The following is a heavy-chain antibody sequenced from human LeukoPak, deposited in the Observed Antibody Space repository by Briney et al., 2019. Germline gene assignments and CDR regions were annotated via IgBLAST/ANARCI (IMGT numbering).Heavy chain of an antibody. CDR2: ISGSSGST. V-gene: IGHV3-23*01. CDR1: GFTFSNYG. Sequence: GGSLRLSCAASGFTFSNYGMSWVRQAPGKGLEWVSGISGSSGSTYYTDSVKGRFTISRDNSKNTLYLEMNSLKAEDTALYYCAKDCYGSGSPRWFDPWGQGTLVTVSS. CDR3: AKDCYGSGSPRWFDP. J-gene: IGHJ5*02. D-gene: IGHD3-10*01.